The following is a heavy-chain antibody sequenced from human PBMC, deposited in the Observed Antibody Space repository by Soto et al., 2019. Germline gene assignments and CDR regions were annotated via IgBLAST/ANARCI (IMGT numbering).Heavy chain of an antibody. V-gene: IGHV1-18*01. Sequence: QVQLVQSGAEVKKPGASVKVSCKASGYTFTNYDISWVRQAPGQGLEWMGWISAYNGNTNYAQKHQGRDNMTTDTATSTASMAMRSLRSDDTAVYYCARDSPPVDYWGQGTLVTVSS. CDR2: ISAYNGNT. J-gene: IGHJ4*02. CDR1: GYTFTNYD. CDR3: ARDSPPVDY.